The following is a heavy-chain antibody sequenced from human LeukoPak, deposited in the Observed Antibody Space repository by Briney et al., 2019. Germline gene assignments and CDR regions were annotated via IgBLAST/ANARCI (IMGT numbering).Heavy chain of an antibody. Sequence: ASVKVSCKASGYTFTSYDINWVRQATGQGLEWMGWMNPNSGNTGYAQKFQGRVTITADKSTSTAYMELSSLRSEDTAVYYCAGTYYYGSGSYYPLDYWGQGTLVTVSS. CDR3: AGTYYYGSGSYYPLDY. CDR2: MNPNSGNT. V-gene: IGHV1-8*01. J-gene: IGHJ4*02. CDR1: GYTFTSYD. D-gene: IGHD3-10*01.